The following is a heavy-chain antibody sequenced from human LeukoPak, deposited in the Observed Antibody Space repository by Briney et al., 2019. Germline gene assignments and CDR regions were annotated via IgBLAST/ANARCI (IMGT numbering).Heavy chain of an antibody. Sequence: EASVKVSCKASGYTFTSYGISWVRQAPGQGLEWMGWISAYNGNTNYAQKLQGRVTMTTDTSTSTAYMELRSLRSDDTAVYYCARVGVIVVVPAAINPIDYWGQGTLVTVSS. CDR2: ISAYNGNT. D-gene: IGHD2-2*01. V-gene: IGHV1-18*01. J-gene: IGHJ4*02. CDR1: GYTFTSYG. CDR3: ARVGVIVVVPAAINPIDY.